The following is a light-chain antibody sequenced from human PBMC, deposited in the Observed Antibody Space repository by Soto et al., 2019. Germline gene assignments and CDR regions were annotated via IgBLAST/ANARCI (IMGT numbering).Light chain of an antibody. CDR2: DAS. Sequence: DIQMTQSPSSLSASVGDRVTITCQASHDIKKYLNWYQQKAHKVPKLLIHDASTLASGVPSRFTGGGSGTDFTLTINNLQPEDVATYYCQQFDDLPFTFGGGTKVDI. CDR3: QQFDDLPFT. V-gene: IGKV1-33*01. CDR1: HDIKKY. J-gene: IGKJ4*01.